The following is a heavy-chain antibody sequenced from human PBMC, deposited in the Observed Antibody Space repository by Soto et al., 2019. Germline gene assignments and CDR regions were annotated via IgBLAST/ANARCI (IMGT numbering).Heavy chain of an antibody. J-gene: IGHJ4*02. CDR2: IYYSGSS. V-gene: IGHV4-30-4*01. CDR3: ARMYGGYGGGVDY. CDR1: GGSVSSGDYH. Sequence: QVQLQESGPGLVKPSQTLSLTCTVSGGSVSSGDYHWSWIRQPPGKGLEWIGYIYYSGSSYYNPSVMSRVAMSVDTSKNHFSRKLRSVTAADTAVYYCARMYGGYGGGVDYWGQGTQVTVSS. D-gene: IGHD5-12*01.